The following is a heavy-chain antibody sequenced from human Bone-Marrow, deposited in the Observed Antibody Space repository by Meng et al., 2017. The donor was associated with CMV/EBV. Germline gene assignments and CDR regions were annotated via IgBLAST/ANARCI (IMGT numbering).Heavy chain of an antibody. V-gene: IGHV4-38-2*02. CDR2: IYHSGST. D-gene: IGHD2-2*01. CDR1: GYSISSGYY. Sequence: SETLSLTCTVSGYSISSGYYWGWIRQHPGKGLEWIGSIYHSGSTYYNPSLKSRVTISVDTSKNQFSLKLSSVTAADTAVYYCARDGVVPAAPYYFDYWGQGTLVTVSS. CDR3: ARDGVVPAAPYYFDY. J-gene: IGHJ4*02.